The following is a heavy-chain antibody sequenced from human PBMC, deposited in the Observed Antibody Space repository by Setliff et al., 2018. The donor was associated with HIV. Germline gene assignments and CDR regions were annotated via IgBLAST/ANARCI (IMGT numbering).Heavy chain of an antibody. Sequence: SETLSLTCAVYGGSFISYYWTWIRQPPGKGLEWIGEINHSGSTNYNPSLKSRVSISVDMSKNQFSLNLGSVTAADTAVYYCARGSSSIFGVLVLLPHSYYYMDVWGKGTTVTVSS. CDR2: INHSGST. CDR3: ARGSSSIFGVLVLLPHSYYYMDV. D-gene: IGHD3-3*01. J-gene: IGHJ6*03. CDR1: GGSFISYY. V-gene: IGHV4-34*01.